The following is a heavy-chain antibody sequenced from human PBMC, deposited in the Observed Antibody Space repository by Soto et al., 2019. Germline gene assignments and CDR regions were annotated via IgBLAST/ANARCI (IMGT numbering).Heavy chain of an antibody. J-gene: IGHJ6*02. V-gene: IGHV4-30-4*01. Sequence: QVQLRESGPGLVKPSQTLSLICTVSGGSISSADYYWTWIRQPPGKGLEWIGYIYSSGSTYYNPSLKSRVSISADTSKNQFSLKLSSVTAADTAIYYCPSYYCSSTRCPGVDVWGQGTTVTVSS. CDR1: GGSISSADYY. D-gene: IGHD2-2*01. CDR2: IYSSGST. CDR3: PSYYCSSTRCPGVDV.